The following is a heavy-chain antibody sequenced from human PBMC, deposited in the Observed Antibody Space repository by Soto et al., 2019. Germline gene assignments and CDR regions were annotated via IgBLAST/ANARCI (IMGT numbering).Heavy chain of an antibody. CDR1: GGSISSYY. CDR2: IYYSGST. V-gene: IGHV4-59*01. CDR3: ARSLIERPFDY. J-gene: IGHJ4*02. D-gene: IGHD2-21*01. Sequence: SETLSLTCTVSGGSISSYYWSWIRQPPGKGLEWIGYIYYSGSTNYNPSLKSRVTISVDTSKNQFSLKLSSVTAADTAVYYCARSLIERPFDYWGQGTLVTVSS.